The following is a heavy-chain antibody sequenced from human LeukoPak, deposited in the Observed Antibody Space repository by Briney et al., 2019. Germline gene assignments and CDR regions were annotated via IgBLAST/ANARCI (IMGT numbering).Heavy chain of an antibody. V-gene: IGHV1-58*02. CDR3: ADIPPYRYYDSSGYQDAFDI. D-gene: IGHD3-22*01. CDR2: IVVGSVNT. Sequence: SVKVSCKASGFTFTSSAMQWVRQARGQRLEWIGWIVVGSVNTNYAQKFQERVTITRDMSTSTAYMELSSLRSEDTAVYYCADIPPYRYYDSSGYQDAFDIWGQGTMVTVSS. J-gene: IGHJ3*02. CDR1: GFTFTSSA.